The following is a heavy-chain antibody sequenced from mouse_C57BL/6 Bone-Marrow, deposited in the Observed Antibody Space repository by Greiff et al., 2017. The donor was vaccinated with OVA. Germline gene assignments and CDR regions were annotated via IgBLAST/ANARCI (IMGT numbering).Heavy chain of an antibody. V-gene: IGHV1-69*01. Sequence: VQLQQPGAELVMPGASVKLSCKASGYTFTSYWMHWVKQRPGQGLEWIGEIDPSDSYTNYNQKFKGKSTVTVDKSSSTAYMQLSSLTSEDSAVYYCARSILGDYWGQGTTLTVSS. J-gene: IGHJ2*01. D-gene: IGHD1-1*01. CDR2: IDPSDSYT. CDR3: ARSILGDY. CDR1: GYTFTSYW.